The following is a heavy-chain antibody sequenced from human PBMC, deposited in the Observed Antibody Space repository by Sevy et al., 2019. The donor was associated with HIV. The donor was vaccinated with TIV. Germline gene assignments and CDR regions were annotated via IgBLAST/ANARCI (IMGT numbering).Heavy chain of an antibody. V-gene: IGHV4-59*08. CDR3: AGENAWGRGYS. J-gene: IGHJ4*02. Sequence: SETLSLTCTVSGGSITSLYWNWIRQPPGKGLEWIANIDYNGHITYNPTLKSRVTLSLDTSKNQFSLRLSSVTAAGTAMYYCAGENAWGRGYSWGQGTLVTVSS. D-gene: IGHD1-26*01. CDR1: GGSITSLY. CDR2: IDYNGHI.